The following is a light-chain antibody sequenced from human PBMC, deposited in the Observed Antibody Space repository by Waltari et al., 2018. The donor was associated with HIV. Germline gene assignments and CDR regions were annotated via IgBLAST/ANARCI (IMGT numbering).Light chain of an antibody. CDR1: QSLSSD. J-gene: IGKJ1*01. CDR2: DSS. Sequence: EIVMTQSPASLSVSPGERATLSCRASQSLSSDLAWYQHKPGQAPRLLIYDSSTRATGIPVRFSGSGSGTEFTLTISSLQSEDFETYYCQQYNAWPRTFGQGTKVEI. V-gene: IGKV3-15*01. CDR3: QQYNAWPRT.